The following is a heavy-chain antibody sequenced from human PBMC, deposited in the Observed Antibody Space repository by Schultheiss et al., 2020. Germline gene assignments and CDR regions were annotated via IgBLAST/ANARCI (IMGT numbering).Heavy chain of an antibody. CDR2: ISWNSGSI. D-gene: IGHD2-21*02. CDR3: ASRVVTVEYYYYYMDV. CDR1: GFTFGDYA. V-gene: IGHV3-9*01. J-gene: IGHJ6*03. Sequence: GGSLRLSCAASGFTFGDYAMHWVRQAPGKGLEWVSGISWNSGSIGYADSVKGRFRISRDNAKNSLYLQMNSLRDEDTAVYYCASRVVTVEYYYYYMDVWGKGTTVTVSS.